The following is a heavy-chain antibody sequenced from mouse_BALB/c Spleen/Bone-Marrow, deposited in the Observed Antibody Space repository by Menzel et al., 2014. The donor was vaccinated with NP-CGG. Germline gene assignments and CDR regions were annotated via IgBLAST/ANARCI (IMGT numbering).Heavy chain of an antibody. J-gene: IGHJ4*01. CDR1: GYTFTSYW. Sequence: VQLQQSGAELARPGASVKLSCKASGYTFTSYWMQWVKQRPGQGLEWIGAIYPGDGDTRCTQKFKGKATLTADKSSSTAYMQLSSLASEDSAVYYCARYYYAMDYWGQGTSVTVSS. CDR3: ARYYYAMDY. V-gene: IGHV1-87*01. CDR2: IYPGDGDT.